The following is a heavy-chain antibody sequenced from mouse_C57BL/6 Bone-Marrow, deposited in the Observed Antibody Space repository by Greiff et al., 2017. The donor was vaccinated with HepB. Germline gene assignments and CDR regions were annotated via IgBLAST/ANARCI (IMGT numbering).Heavy chain of an antibody. J-gene: IGHJ4*01. Sequence: EVKVVESGGGLVQPGGSLKLSCAASGFTFSDYYMYWVRQTPEKRLEWVAYISNGGGSTYYPDTVKGRFTISRDNAKNTLYLQMSRLKSEDTAMYYCAIYGYAMDYWGQGTSVTVSS. CDR1: GFTFSDYY. D-gene: IGHD1-1*01. CDR3: AIYGYAMDY. V-gene: IGHV5-12*01. CDR2: ISNGGGST.